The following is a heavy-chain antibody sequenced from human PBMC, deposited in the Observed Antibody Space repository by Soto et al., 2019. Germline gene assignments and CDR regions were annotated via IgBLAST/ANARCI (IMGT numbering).Heavy chain of an antibody. J-gene: IGHJ4*02. CDR1: GGSISSDNYY. CDR3: ARETAYTYSFDI. V-gene: IGHV4-30-4*01. Sequence: SETLSLTCTVSGGSISSDNYYWTWIRQPPKKSMEWIGYTYYSGSTYYNPSLKSRLTISVETSKNQFSLKLSSVTAADTAVYYCARETAYTYSFDIWGQGALVTVSS. CDR2: TYYSGST. D-gene: IGHD1-1*01.